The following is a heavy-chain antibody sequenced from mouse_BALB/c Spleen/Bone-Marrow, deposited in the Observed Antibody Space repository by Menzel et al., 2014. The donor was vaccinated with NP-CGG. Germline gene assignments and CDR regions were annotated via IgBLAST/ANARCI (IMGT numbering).Heavy chain of an antibody. CDR2: ISSGSSTI. CDR3: ARSPYDYAAMDY. D-gene: IGHD2-4*01. CDR1: GFTFRSFG. V-gene: IGHV5-17*02. J-gene: IGHJ4*01. Sequence: DVHLVESGGGLVQPGGSRKLSCAASGFTFRSFGMHWVRQAPEKGLEWVAYISSGSSTIYYADTVKGRFTISRDNPKNTLFLQMTSLRSEDTAMYYCARSPYDYAAMDYWGQGTSVTVSS.